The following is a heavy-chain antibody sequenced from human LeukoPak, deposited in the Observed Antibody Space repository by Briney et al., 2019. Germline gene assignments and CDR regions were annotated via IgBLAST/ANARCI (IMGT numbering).Heavy chain of an antibody. Sequence: PGGSLRLSCAASGFPVSSNYMSWVRRAPGKGLEWVSVLYRGGETYYADSVKGRFTISRDNYKNTLYLQMNSLRAEDTAVYYCARGTYYYSSSGHYLEPFDYWGQGTLVTVSS. CDR2: LYRGGET. D-gene: IGHD3-22*01. CDR3: ARGTYYYSSSGHYLEPFDY. J-gene: IGHJ4*02. V-gene: IGHV3-53*01. CDR1: GFPVSSNY.